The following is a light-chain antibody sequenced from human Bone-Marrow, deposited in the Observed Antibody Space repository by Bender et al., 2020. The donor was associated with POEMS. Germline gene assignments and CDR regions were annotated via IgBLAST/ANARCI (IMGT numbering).Light chain of an antibody. CDR2: YEK. J-gene: IGLJ3*02. Sequence: SYELTQPPSVSVAPGETARITCGGKDIGSRSVHWYQQRPGQAPVLVIYYEKDRPSGIPERFSGANSGSTATLIISRVEAGDEADYFGEVWESSGDQWVFGGGTKLTVL. CDR3: EVWESSGDQWV. V-gene: IGLV3-21*01. CDR1: DIGSRS.